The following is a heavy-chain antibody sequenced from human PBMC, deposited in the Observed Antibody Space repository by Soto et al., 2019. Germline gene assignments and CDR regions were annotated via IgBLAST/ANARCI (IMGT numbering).Heavy chain of an antibody. J-gene: IGHJ6*02. CDR2: IIPIFGTA. D-gene: IGHD6-13*01. CDR1: GGTFSRHA. V-gene: IGHV1-69*01. CDR3: VSSSSPPTTYYYYYGMDV. Sequence: QVQLVQSGAEVRKPGSSVKVSCKASGGTFSRHAISWVRQAPGQGLEWMGGIIPIFGTANHAQKFQGRVTIIADESTSTVYMELSSLRSEDTAVYYCVSSSSPPTTYYYYYGMDVWGQGTTVTVSS.